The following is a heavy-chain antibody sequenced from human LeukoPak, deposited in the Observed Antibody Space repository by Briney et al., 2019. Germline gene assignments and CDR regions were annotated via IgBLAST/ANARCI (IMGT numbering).Heavy chain of an antibody. CDR2: ISWNSGSI. V-gene: IGHV3-9*03. D-gene: IGHD4-17*01. CDR3: AKSASYGDYGDAFDI. Sequence: PGGSLRLSCAASGFTFDDYAMHWVRQAPGKGLEWVSGISWNSGSIGYADSVKGRFTISRDNAKNSLYLQMNSLRAEDMALYYCAKSASYGDYGDAFDIWGQGTMVTVSS. CDR1: GFTFDDYA. J-gene: IGHJ3*02.